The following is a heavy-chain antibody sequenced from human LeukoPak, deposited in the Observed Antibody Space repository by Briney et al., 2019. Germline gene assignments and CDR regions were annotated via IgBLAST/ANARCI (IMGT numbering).Heavy chain of an antibody. Sequence: GGSLRLSCAASGSTFSTYGIHWVRQAPGKGLEWVAFIRYDGSNKYYADSVKGRFTVSRDNSKNTLYLQMNSLRAEDTAVYYCVRGAYSSSWLNFDYWGQGTLVTVSS. CDR2: IRYDGSNK. CDR3: VRGAYSSSWLNFDY. D-gene: IGHD6-13*01. CDR1: GSTFSTYG. J-gene: IGHJ4*02. V-gene: IGHV3-30*02.